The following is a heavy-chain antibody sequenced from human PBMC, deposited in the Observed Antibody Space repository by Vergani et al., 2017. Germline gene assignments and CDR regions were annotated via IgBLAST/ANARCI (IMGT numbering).Heavy chain of an antibody. J-gene: IGHJ5*02. CDR2: IYYSGST. Sequence: QVQLQESGPGLVKPSETLSLTCTVSGGSISSYYWSWIRQPPGKGLEWIGYIYYSGSTNYNPSLKSRVTISVDTSKNQFSLKLSSVTAADTAVYYCARLYDFWSGSGFDPWGQGTLVTVSS. CDR1: GGSISSYY. V-gene: IGHV4-59*12. D-gene: IGHD3-3*01. CDR3: ARLYDFWSGSGFDP.